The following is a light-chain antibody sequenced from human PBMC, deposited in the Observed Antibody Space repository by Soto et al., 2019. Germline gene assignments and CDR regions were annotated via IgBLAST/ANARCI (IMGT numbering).Light chain of an antibody. V-gene: IGLV2-8*01. J-gene: IGLJ3*02. CDR1: SSDVGAYKY. Sequence: QSALTQPPSASGSPGQSVTISCTGTSSDVGAYKYVSWYQQYPGKAPKLMIYEVTKRHSGVPDRFSGSKSGNTASLTVSGRQAEDEADDYCSSYVGNDIGVFGGGTKLTVL. CDR2: EVT. CDR3: SSYVGNDIGV.